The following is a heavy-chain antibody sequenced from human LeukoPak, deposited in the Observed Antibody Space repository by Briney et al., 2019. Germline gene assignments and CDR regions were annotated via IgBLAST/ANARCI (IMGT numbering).Heavy chain of an antibody. CDR2: ISGSGDRT. J-gene: IGHJ4*02. CDR3: AKDPTDFDSSGQTYFDY. Sequence: GGSLRLSCAASGFTFSSCAMSWVRQAPGKGLEWVSAISGSGDRTHYADSVQGRFTISRDNSRNTLYLQMNSLRAEDTAVYYCAKDPTDFDSSGQTYFDYWGQGTLVTVSS. D-gene: IGHD3-22*01. CDR1: GFTFSSCA. V-gene: IGHV3-23*01.